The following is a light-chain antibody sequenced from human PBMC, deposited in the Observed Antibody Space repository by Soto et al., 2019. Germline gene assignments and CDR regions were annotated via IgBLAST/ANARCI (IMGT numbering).Light chain of an antibody. J-gene: IGLJ3*02. CDR3: QSYYNTLRHVV. CDR2: ANI. V-gene: IGLV1-40*01. CDR1: SSNIGAGYD. Sequence: QSVLTQPPSVSGAPGQRVTISCSGGSSNIGAGYDVHWYQQFPGTAPKLLIFANINRPSGVPDRFSGSKSATSGSLAITGLQAEDEAYYYCQSYYNTLRHVVFGGGSKLTVL.